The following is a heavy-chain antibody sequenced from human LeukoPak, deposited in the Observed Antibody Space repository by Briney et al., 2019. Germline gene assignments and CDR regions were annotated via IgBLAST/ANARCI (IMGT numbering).Heavy chain of an antibody. CDR2: IKQDGSEK. V-gene: IGHV3-7*01. CDR3: ARDSSSGVRGYSYGYNYYYYYMDV. Sequence: GGSLRLSCAASGFTFSSYWMSWVRQAPGKGLEWVANIKQDGSEKYYVDSVKGRFTISRDNAKNSLYLQMNSLRAEDTAVYYCARDSSSGVRGYSYGYNYYYYYMDVWGKGTTVTVSS. J-gene: IGHJ6*03. CDR1: GFTFSSYW. D-gene: IGHD5-18*01.